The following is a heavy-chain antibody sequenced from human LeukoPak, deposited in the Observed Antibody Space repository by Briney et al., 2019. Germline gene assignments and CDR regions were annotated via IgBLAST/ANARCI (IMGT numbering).Heavy chain of an antibody. D-gene: IGHD3-9*01. CDR2: IVGSGGTT. CDR1: GFTFSTYG. CDR3: ARVTRYYDILTGFDY. V-gene: IGHV3-23*01. Sequence: QSGGSLRLSCAASGFTFSTYGMDWVRQAPGKGLEWVSGIVGSGGTTYYADSVKGRFTISRDNAKNSLYLQMNSLRAEDTAVYYCARVTRYYDILTGFDYWGQGTLVTVSS. J-gene: IGHJ4*02.